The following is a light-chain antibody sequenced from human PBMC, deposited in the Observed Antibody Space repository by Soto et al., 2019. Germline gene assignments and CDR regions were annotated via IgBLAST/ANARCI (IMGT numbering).Light chain of an antibody. CDR3: QKYNNWRQT. CDR1: QSVSSN. Sequence: EIVMTRSQATLSVTPVKIPRSSFLASQSVSSNLAWYQQKPGQAPRLLIYGASTRATGIPARFSGSGSGTEFALTISSLQSEDFAVYYCQKYNNWRQTCGQGNKGDIK. V-gene: IGKV3-15*01. CDR2: GAS. J-gene: IGKJ1*01.